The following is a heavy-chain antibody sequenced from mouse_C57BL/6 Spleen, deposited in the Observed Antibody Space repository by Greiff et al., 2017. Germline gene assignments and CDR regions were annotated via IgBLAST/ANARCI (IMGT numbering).Heavy chain of an antibody. V-gene: IGHV1-64*01. D-gene: IGHD2-4*01. CDR3: ARPPYDDYDGEYFDD. CDR2: IHPNSGST. Sequence: QVQLQQPGAELVKPGASVKLSCKASGYTFTSYWMHWVKQRPGQGLEWIGMIHPNSGSTNYNEKFKSKATLTVDKSSSTAYMQLSSLTSEDAAVYYCARPPYDDYDGEYFDDWGQGTTLTVSS. CDR1: GYTFTSYW. J-gene: IGHJ2*01.